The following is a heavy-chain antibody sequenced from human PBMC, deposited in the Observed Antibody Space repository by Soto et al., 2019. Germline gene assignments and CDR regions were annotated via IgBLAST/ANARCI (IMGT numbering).Heavy chain of an antibody. CDR3: ARASSSSSAADY. Sequence: QVQLQESGPGLVKPSQTLSLTCSVSGESINSGDYYWSWLRHHPGKGLEWIGYIYDSESAYYNPPLTSRVTISMDTSKNHFARRLSSVSAADTAVYYCARASSSSSAADYWGQGTQVTVSS. CDR1: GESINSGDYY. V-gene: IGHV4-31*03. D-gene: IGHD6-6*01. J-gene: IGHJ4*02. CDR2: IYDSESA.